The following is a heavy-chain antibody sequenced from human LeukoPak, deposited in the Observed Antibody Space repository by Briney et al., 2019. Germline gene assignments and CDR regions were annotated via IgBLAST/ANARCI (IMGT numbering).Heavy chain of an antibody. D-gene: IGHD1-26*01. Sequence: SETLSLTCAVYGGSFSGYYWSWIRQPPGKGLEWIGEINHSGSTNYNPSLKSRVTISVDTSKNQFSLKLSSVTAADTAVYYCARGSGFGGSYSFDYWGQGTLVTVSS. CDR2: INHSGST. J-gene: IGHJ4*02. CDR3: ARGSGFGGSYSFDY. V-gene: IGHV4-34*01. CDR1: GGSFSGYY.